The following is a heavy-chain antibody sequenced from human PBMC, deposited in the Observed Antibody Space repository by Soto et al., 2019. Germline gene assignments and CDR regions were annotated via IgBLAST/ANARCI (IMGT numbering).Heavy chain of an antibody. V-gene: IGHV3-33*01. D-gene: IGHD2-15*01. CDR1: GFTFSSYG. Sequence: GGSLRLSCAASGFTFSSYGMHWVRQAPGKGLEWVAVIWYDGSNKYYADSVKGRFTISRDNSKNTLYLQMNSLRAEDTAVYYCARDQRYCSGGSCWALDYWGQGTLVTVSS. CDR3: ARDQRYCSGGSCWALDY. J-gene: IGHJ4*02. CDR2: IWYDGSNK.